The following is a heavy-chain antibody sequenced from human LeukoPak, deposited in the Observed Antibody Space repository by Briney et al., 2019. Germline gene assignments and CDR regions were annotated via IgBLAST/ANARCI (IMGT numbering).Heavy chain of an antibody. D-gene: IGHD2-8*01. V-gene: IGHV3-21*01. CDR3: ARGAPNGYFDY. Sequence: GALRLSCAATGFTFSGYSMNWVRQAPGKGLEWVSSISSSSSYIYYADSVKGRFTISRDNAKNSLYLQMNSLRAEDTAVYYCARGAPNGYFDYWGQGTLVTVSS. CDR1: GFTFSGYS. CDR2: ISSSSSYI. J-gene: IGHJ4*02.